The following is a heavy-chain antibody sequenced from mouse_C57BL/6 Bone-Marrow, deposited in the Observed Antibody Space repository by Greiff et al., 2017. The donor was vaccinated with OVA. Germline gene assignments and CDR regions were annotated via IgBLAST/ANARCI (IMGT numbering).Heavy chain of an antibody. D-gene: IGHD1-1*01. CDR3: ARAYYGSRGDWYFDV. J-gene: IGHJ1*03. CDR1: GYTFTTYP. CDR2: FHPYNDDT. Sequence: VQLQQSGAELVKPGASVKMSCKASGYTFTTYPIEWMKQNHGKSLEWIGNFHPYNDDTKYNEKFKGKATLTVEKSSSTVYLELSRLTSDVSAVYYGARAYYGSRGDWYFDVWGTGTTVTVSS. V-gene: IGHV1-47*01.